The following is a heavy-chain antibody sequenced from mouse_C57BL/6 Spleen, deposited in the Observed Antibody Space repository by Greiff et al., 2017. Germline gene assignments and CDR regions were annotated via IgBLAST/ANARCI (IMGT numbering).Heavy chain of an antibody. J-gene: IGHJ3*01. CDR3: SIVTTSWFAY. D-gene: IGHD2-5*01. CDR1: GYTFTDYE. CDR2: IDPETGGT. Sequence: VQLQQSGAELVRPGASVTLSCKASGYTFTDYEMHWVKQTPVHGLEWIGAIDPETGGTAYNQKFKGKAILTADKSSNTAYMELRSLTSEDSAVYYSSIVTTSWFAYWGQGTLVTVSA. V-gene: IGHV1-15*01.